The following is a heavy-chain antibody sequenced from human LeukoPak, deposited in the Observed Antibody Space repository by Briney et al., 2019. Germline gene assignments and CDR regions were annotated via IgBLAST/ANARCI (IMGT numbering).Heavy chain of an antibody. V-gene: IGHV3-33*01. J-gene: IGHJ4*02. D-gene: IGHD3-10*01. CDR2: MWYDGSNK. Sequence: GGSLRLSCAASGFTFSSYGMHWVRQAPGKGLEWVAVMWYDGSNKYYADSVKGRFTISRDNSKNTLYLQMNSLRAEDTAVYYCASVYYGSGSYYDYWGQGTLVTVSS. CDR1: GFTFSSYG. CDR3: ASVYYGSGSYYDY.